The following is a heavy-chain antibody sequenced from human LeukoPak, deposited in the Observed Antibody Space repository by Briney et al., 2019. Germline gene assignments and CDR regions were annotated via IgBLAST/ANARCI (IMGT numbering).Heavy chain of an antibody. CDR1: GYTFTGYY. Sequence: ASVKASCKASGYTFTGYYMHWVRQAPGQGLEWMGWINPNSGGTNYAQKFQGRVTMTRDTSISTAYMELSRLRSDDTAVYYCARDRGGITMIVGSDWGQGTLVTVSS. CDR3: ARDRGGITMIVGSD. J-gene: IGHJ4*02. D-gene: IGHD3-22*01. V-gene: IGHV1-2*02. CDR2: INPNSGGT.